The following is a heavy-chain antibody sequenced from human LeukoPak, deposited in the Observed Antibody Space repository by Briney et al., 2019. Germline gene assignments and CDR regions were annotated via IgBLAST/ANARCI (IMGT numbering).Heavy chain of an antibody. Sequence: ASVKVSCKASGYTFTGYYMHWVRQAPGQGLEWMGWINPSGGSTSYAQKFQGRVTMTRDTSTSTVYMELSSLRSEDTAVYYCARDRKFVVVPAAIRGSTLFDYWGQGTLVTVSS. J-gene: IGHJ4*02. CDR1: GYTFTGYY. CDR3: ARDRKFVVVPAAIRGSTLFDY. D-gene: IGHD2-2*02. V-gene: IGHV1-46*01. CDR2: INPSGGST.